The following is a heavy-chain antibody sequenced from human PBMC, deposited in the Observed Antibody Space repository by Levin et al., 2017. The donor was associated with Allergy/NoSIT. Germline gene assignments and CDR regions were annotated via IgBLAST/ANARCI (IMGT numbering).Heavy chain of an antibody. CDR3: TRDNTHFYGMDV. V-gene: IGHV3-48*01. CDR2: ISASSGTI. J-gene: IGHJ6*02. D-gene: IGHD2-2*02. Sequence: GGSLRLSCAASAFTFSDYSMNWVRQAPGKGLEWVSFISASSGTIFYSDSVKGRFTISRDNAQNTVYLQMNSLRAEDTALYYCTRDNTHFYGMDVWGQGTTVTVSS. CDR1: AFTFSDYS.